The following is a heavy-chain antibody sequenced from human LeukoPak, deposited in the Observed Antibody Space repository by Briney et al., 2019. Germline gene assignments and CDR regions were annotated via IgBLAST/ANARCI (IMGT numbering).Heavy chain of an antibody. CDR1: GFTFSSYE. D-gene: IGHD3-22*01. Sequence: GGSLRLSCAASGFTFSSYEMNWVRQAPGKGLEWVSYISSSGSTIYYADSVKGRFTISRVNAKNSLYLQMNSLRAEDTAVYYCARDYLDRYMDVWGKGTTVTVSS. J-gene: IGHJ6*03. V-gene: IGHV3-48*03. CDR3: ARDYLDRYMDV. CDR2: ISSSGSTI.